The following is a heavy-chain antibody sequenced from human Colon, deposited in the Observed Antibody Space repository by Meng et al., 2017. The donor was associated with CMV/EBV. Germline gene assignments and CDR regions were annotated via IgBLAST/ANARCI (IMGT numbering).Heavy chain of an antibody. V-gene: IGHV4-30-4*01. D-gene: IGHD2-15*01. Sequence: GDYYWSWIRQPPGKGLEWIGYIYYSGSTYYNPSLKSRVSVSADASKNQFSLQMTSLTAADTAVYFCARARRDPEYCGGGSCYSFDYWGQGTLVTVSS. J-gene: IGHJ4*02. CDR1: GDYY. CDR3: ARARRDPEYCGGGSCYSFDY. CDR2: IYYSGST.